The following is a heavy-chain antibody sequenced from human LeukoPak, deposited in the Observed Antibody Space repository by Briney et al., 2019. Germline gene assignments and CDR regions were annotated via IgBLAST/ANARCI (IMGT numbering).Heavy chain of an antibody. CDR3: TSSGGNPHDY. J-gene: IGHJ4*02. CDR1: GYTFTGYY. V-gene: IGHV1-2*02. D-gene: IGHD4-23*01. Sequence: GASVKVSCKASGYTFTGYYMHWVRQAPGQGLEWMGWINPNSGDTNYAQKFQGRVTLTSDTSISAAYMELSRLTSDDTAVYYCTSSGGNPHDYWGQGTVVTVSS. CDR2: INPNSGDT.